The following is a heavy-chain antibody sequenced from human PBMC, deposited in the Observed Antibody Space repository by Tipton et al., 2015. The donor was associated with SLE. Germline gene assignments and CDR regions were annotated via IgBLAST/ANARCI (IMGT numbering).Heavy chain of an antibody. CDR3: ARAGQQLDNFDY. CDR2: INSDGSST. CDR1: GFTFSSYW. J-gene: IGHJ4*02. Sequence: SLRLSCAASGFTFSSYWMRWVRQAPGKGLVWVSRINSDGSSTSYADSVKGRFTISRDNAKNTLYLQMNSLRAEDTAVYYCARAGQQLDNFDYWGQGTLVTVSS. D-gene: IGHD6-13*01. V-gene: IGHV3-74*01.